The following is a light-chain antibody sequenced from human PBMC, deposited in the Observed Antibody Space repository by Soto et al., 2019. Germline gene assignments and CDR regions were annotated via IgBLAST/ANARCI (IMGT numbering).Light chain of an antibody. CDR1: QDISNA. CDR2: AAS. CDR3: QRYNSAST. Sequence: DIQMTQSPSSLSASVGDRVTITCRASQDISNALAWYQQKPGKVPELLIYAASTLQSGVPPRFSGSGSGTDVSLTIYSLQPEDVATYYCQRYNSASTFGPGTKVEIK. J-gene: IGKJ1*01. V-gene: IGKV1-27*01.